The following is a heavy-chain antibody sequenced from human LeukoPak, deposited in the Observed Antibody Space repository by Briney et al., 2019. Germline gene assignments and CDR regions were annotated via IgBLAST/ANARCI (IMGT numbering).Heavy chain of an antibody. D-gene: IGHD3-10*01. V-gene: IGHV4-31*03. CDR1: GGSISSGGYY. Sequence: SQTLSLTCTVSGGSISSGGYYWSWTRQHPGKGLEWIGYIYYSGSTYYNPSLKSRVTISVDTSKNQFSLKLSSVTAADTAVYYCAREGSSRAFDYWGQGTLVTVSS. J-gene: IGHJ4*02. CDR2: IYYSGST. CDR3: AREGSSRAFDY.